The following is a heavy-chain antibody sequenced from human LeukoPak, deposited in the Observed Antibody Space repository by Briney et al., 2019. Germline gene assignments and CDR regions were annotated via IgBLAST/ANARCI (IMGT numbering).Heavy chain of an antibody. V-gene: IGHV3-33*06. J-gene: IGHJ6*03. D-gene: IGHD2-2*01. CDR1: GFTFSSYG. Sequence: GGSLRLSCAASGFTFSSYGMHWVRQAPGKGLEWVAVIWYDGSNKYYADSVKGRFTISRDNSKNTLYLQMNSLRADDTTVYYCAKDKAVVVPAAMGKYYYYYYMDVWGKGTTVTVSS. CDR3: AKDKAVVVPAAMGKYYYYYYMDV. CDR2: IWYDGSNK.